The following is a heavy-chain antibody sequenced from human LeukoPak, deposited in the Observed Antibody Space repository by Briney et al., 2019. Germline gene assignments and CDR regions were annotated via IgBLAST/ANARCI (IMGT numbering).Heavy chain of an antibody. CDR2: IYFSGST. J-gene: IGHJ4*02. CDR3: ARVLTAIENYYFDY. Sequence: SETLSLTCTVSGGSISSTTYYWGWIRQPPGKGLEWIGSIYFSGSTYYNPSLKSRVTISVDTSKNQFSLKLSSVTAADTAVYYCARVLTAIENYYFDYWGQGTLVTVSS. D-gene: IGHD5-18*01. V-gene: IGHV4-39*07. CDR1: GGSISSTTYY.